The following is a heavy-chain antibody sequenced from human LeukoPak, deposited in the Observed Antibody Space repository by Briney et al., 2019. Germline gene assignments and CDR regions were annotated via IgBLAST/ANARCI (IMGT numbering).Heavy chain of an antibody. CDR3: ASSPEYYYDSSGPNDY. D-gene: IGHD3-22*01. V-gene: IGHV1-2*06. Sequence: ASVKVSCKTSGYSFNTYGIAWVREAPGQGLEWMVRINPNSGGTNYAQKFQGRVTMTRDTSISTAYMELSRLRSDDTAVYYCASSPEYYYDSSGPNDYWGQGTLVTVSS. CDR2: INPNSGGT. CDR1: GYSFNTYG. J-gene: IGHJ4*02.